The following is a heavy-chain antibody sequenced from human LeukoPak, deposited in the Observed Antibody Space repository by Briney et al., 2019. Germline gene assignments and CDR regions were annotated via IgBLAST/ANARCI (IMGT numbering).Heavy chain of an antibody. CDR1: GFTFSSYG. V-gene: IGHV3-64D*06. Sequence: PGGSLRLSCSASGFTFSSYGMYWVRQAPGKGLEYVSAINNKGDKTNYADSVKGRFTISRDNSKNTLYLQMSSLRPDDTAVYYCVRGAYDTLCSYGNYWGQGALVTVSS. CDR3: VRGAYDTLCSYGNY. D-gene: IGHD5-12*01. J-gene: IGHJ4*02. CDR2: INNKGDKT.